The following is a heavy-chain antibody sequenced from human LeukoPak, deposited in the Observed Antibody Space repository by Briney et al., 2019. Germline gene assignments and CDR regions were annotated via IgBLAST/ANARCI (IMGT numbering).Heavy chain of an antibody. D-gene: IGHD2-21*02. Sequence: ASVKVSCKASGYTFTSYDINWVRQATGQGLEWVGWMNPNSGNTGYAQKFQGRVTITRNTSISTAYMEPSSLRSEDTAVYYCARAGMYCGGDCYANWFDPWGQGTLVTVSS. V-gene: IGHV1-8*03. CDR1: GYTFTSYD. J-gene: IGHJ5*02. CDR2: MNPNSGNT. CDR3: ARAGMYCGGDCYANWFDP.